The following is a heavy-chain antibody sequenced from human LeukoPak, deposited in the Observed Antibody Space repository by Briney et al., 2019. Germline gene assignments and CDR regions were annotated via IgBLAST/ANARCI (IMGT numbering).Heavy chain of an antibody. J-gene: IGHJ5*02. Sequence: PSETLSLTCTVSGGSIGSDSYYWTWIRQPAGKGLEWIGRISSSGTTNYNPSLKSRVTISIDTSKNQFSLKLSSVTAADTAVYYCARPVPSRLGWFDPWGQGTLVTVSS. CDR2: ISSSGTT. D-gene: IGHD1-1*01. V-gene: IGHV4-61*02. CDR3: ARPVPSRLGWFDP. CDR1: GGSIGSDSYY.